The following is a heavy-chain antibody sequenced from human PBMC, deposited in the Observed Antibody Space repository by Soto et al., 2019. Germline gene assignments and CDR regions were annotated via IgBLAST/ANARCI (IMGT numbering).Heavy chain of an antibody. CDR1: GGSISSGGYY. D-gene: IGHD3-9*01. CDR3: AREGDILTGFGFDY. J-gene: IGHJ4*02. CDR2: FYYSGST. Sequence: TSETLSLTCTVSGGSISSGGYYWSWIRQHPGKGLEWIGCFYYSGSTYYNPSLKSRVTISVDTSKNQFSLKLSSVTAADTAVYYCAREGDILTGFGFDYWGQGTLVTVSS. V-gene: IGHV4-31*03.